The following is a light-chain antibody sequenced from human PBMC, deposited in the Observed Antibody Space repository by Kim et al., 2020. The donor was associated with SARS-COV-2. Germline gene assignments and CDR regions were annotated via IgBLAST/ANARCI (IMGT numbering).Light chain of an antibody. Sequence: SYELTQPPSVSVSPGQTARITCSGDALPKQYAYWYQQRPGQAPVMVIKKDTERPSGIPERFSGSSSGTTVTLTISGVQPEDEANYYCQSADTSGTLVFGEGTKLTVL. J-gene: IGLJ2*01. V-gene: IGLV3-25*03. CDR3: QSADTSGTLV. CDR1: ALPKQY. CDR2: KDT.